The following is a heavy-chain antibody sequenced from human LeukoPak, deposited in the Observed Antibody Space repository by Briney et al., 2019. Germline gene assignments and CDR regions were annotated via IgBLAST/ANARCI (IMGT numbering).Heavy chain of an antibody. J-gene: IGHJ3*02. CDR1: GFPLSRFA. D-gene: IGHD7-27*01. CDR3: AKDSITTGDLDAFDI. V-gene: IGHV3-23*01. Sequence: GGSLGLPFAAFGFPLSRFAMSLVRQAPRKGLEWVSAISGSGGSTYYADSVKGRFTISRDNSKNTLYLQMNSLRAEDTAVYYCAKDSITTGDLDAFDIWGQGTMVTVSS. CDR2: ISGSGGST.